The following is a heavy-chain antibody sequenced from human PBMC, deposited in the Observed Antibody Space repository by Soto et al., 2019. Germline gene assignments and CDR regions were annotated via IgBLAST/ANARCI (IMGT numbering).Heavy chain of an antibody. J-gene: IGHJ6*02. D-gene: IGHD3-3*01. V-gene: IGHV1-46*01. CDR2: IDPTGGIR. CDR1: GHSITSHY. Sequence: ASVKVSCKASGHSITSHYMHWVRQAPGQGLEWMGTIDPTGGIRNYAQRFQGRLTMTRDTSTSTVYMELSSLTSEDTAVYYCATRNHYDFWSGYYTSFYGMDVWGQGTTVTVSS. CDR3: ATRNHYDFWSGYYTSFYGMDV.